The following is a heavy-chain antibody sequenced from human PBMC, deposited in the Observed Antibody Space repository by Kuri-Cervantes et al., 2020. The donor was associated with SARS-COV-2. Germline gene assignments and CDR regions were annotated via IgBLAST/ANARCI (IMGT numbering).Heavy chain of an antibody. CDR1: GGSISSSSYY. D-gene: IGHD2-2*01. V-gene: IGHV4-39*07. CDR2: INHSGST. CDR3: ARGLEGYCSSTSCLRRGGNYYYHMDV. J-gene: IGHJ6*03. Sequence: SETLSLTCTVSGGSISSSSYYWGWIRQPPGKGLEWIGEINHSGSTNYNPSLKSRVTISVDTSKNQFSLKLSSVTAADTAVYYCARGLEGYCSSTSCLRRGGNYYYHMDVWGKGTTVTVSS.